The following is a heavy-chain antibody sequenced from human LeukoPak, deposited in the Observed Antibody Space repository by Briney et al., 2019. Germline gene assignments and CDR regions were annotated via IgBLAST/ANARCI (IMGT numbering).Heavy chain of an antibody. D-gene: IGHD6-6*01. V-gene: IGHV1-46*01. CDR1: AYIFTSYY. CDR2: INPSGGST. CDR3: ARDVAPRPAYYYVDV. J-gene: IGHJ6*03. Sequence: ASVKVSCKASAYIFTSYYMHWVRQAPGQGLEWMGIINPSGGSTSYAQKFQGRVTMTRDMSTSTVYMELSSLRSEDTAVYYCARDVAPRPAYYYVDVWGKGTTVTVSS.